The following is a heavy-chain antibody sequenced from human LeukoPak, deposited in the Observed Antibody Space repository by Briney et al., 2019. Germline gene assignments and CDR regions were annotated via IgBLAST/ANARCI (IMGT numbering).Heavy chain of an antibody. CDR2: INSDGSST. D-gene: IGHD2/OR15-2a*01. J-gene: IGHJ6*02. Sequence: GGSLRLSCAASGFTFSSYWMHWVRQAPGKGLVWVSRINSDGSSTTYAEPVMGRFTISRDNAKNTLFLQMNSLRAEDTAVYYCVREQYYRDYYGMDVWGQGTTVTVSS. CDR1: GFTFSSYW. CDR3: VREQYYRDYYGMDV. V-gene: IGHV3-74*01.